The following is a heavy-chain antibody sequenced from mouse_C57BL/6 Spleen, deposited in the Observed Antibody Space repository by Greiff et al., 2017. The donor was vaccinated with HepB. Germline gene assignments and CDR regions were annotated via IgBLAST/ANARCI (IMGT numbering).Heavy chain of an antibody. CDR2: IRNKANGYTT. CDR1: GFTFTDYY. Sequence: EVMLVESGGGLVQPGGSLSLSCAASGFTFTDYYMSWVRQPPGKALEWLGFIRNKANGYTTEYSASVKGRFTISRDNSQSILYLQMNALRAEDSATYYCARPLNWDGAWFAYWGQGTLVTVSA. V-gene: IGHV7-3*01. J-gene: IGHJ3*01. CDR3: ARPLNWDGAWFAY. D-gene: IGHD4-1*02.